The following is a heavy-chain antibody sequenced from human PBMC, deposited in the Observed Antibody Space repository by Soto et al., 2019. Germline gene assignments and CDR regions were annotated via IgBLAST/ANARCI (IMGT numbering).Heavy chain of an antibody. V-gene: IGHV3-20*01. Sequence: GGSLRLSCAASGFTFDDYGMSWVRQAPGKGLEWVSGINWNGGGTGYADAVKGRITITRDNAKNSLYLQMNSLRAEDTALYHCARGGFGNYGSGFDGYYMDVWGKGTTVTVSS. J-gene: IGHJ6*03. CDR2: INWNGGGT. CDR3: ARGGFGNYGSGFDGYYMDV. D-gene: IGHD3-10*01. CDR1: GFTFDDYG.